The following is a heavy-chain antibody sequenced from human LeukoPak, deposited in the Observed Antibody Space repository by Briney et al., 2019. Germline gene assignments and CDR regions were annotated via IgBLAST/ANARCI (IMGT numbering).Heavy chain of an antibody. Sequence: GGLRLFFAASGFAFSYYYMSWIRPARGKGLGWVSYSSSSGSTIYYADSVKGRFTISRDNAKNSLYLQMNSLRAEDTAVYYCARESNWNFEWGQGTLVTVSS. V-gene: IGHV3-11*04. J-gene: IGHJ4*02. CDR3: ARESNWNFE. CDR1: GFAFSYYY. CDR2: SSSSGSTI. D-gene: IGHD1-7*01.